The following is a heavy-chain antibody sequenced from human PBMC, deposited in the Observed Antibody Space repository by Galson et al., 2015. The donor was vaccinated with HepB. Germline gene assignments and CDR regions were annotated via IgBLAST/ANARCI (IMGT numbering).Heavy chain of an antibody. J-gene: IGHJ4*02. CDR3: ATDLTIFGVAFDY. V-gene: IGHV1-24*01. D-gene: IGHD3-3*01. CDR1: GYTLTELS. Sequence: SVKVSCKVSGYTLTELSMHWVRQALGKGLEWMGGFDPEDGETIYAQKFQGRVTMTEDTSTDTAYMELSSLRSEDTAVYYCATDLTIFGVAFDYWGQGTLVTVSS. CDR2: FDPEDGET.